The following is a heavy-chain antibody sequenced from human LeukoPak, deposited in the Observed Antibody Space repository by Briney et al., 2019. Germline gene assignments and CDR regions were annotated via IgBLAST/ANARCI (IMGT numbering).Heavy chain of an antibody. CDR2: IHGGGAT. V-gene: IGHV3-23*01. J-gene: IGHJ4*02. CDR3: AKAQKYTSDLDY. Sequence: PGGSLRLSCAASGFTFTSYAMSWVRQAPGKGLEWLSAIHGGGATFYSHSVRGRFTISRDTSKNTPYLQMNSLRAEDTALYYCAKAQKYTSDLDYWGQGTLVTVSS. D-gene: IGHD6-19*01. CDR1: GFTFTSYA.